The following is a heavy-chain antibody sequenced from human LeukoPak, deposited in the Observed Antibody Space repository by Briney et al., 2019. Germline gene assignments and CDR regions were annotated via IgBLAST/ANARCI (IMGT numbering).Heavy chain of an antibody. CDR3: AKDRVLLTTNFDY. J-gene: IGHJ4*02. CDR1: GFTFSSYA. Sequence: GGSLRLSCAASGFTFSSYAMSWVRQAPGKGLEWVSAISGSGGSTYYADSVKGRFTISRDNSKNTLYLQMNSLRAEDTTVYYCAKDRVLLTTNFDYWGQGTLVTVSS. CDR2: ISGSGGST. V-gene: IGHV3-23*01. D-gene: IGHD3-9*01.